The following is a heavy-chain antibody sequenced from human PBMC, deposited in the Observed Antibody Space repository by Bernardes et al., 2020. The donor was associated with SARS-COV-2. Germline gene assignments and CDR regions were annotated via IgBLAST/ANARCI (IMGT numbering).Heavy chain of an antibody. CDR1: GYTFTSYG. CDR3: ARAKTGYSSGWYFHSSLIFDY. D-gene: IGHD6-19*01. J-gene: IGHJ4*02. V-gene: IGHV1-18*01. CDR2: ISAYNGNT. Sequence: ASVKVSCKASGYTFTSYGISWVRQAPGQGLEWMGWISAYNGNTNYAQKLQGRVTMTTDTSTSTAYMELRSLRSDDTAVYYCARAKTGYSSGWYFHSSLIFDYWGQGTLVTVSS.